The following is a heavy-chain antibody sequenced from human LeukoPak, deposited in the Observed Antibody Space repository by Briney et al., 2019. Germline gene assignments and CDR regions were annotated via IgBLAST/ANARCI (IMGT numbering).Heavy chain of an antibody. CDR2: IYYSGST. J-gene: IGHJ3*02. Sequence: NPSETLSLTCTVSGGSISSTSYFWGWIRQPPGKGLEWIGIIYYSGSTSYNPSLKSRVTISLHTSKNQFSLKLSSVTAADTAGYYCARQGDAYNSGALDIWGQGTMVTVSS. CDR3: ARQGDAYNSGALDI. V-gene: IGHV4-39*01. CDR1: GGSISSTSYF. D-gene: IGHD5-24*01.